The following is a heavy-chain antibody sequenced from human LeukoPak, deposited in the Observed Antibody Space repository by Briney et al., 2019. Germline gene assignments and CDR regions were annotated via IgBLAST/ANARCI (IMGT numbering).Heavy chain of an antibody. Sequence: ASETPSLTCAVYGGAFSGYYWSWIRQPPGKGLEWIAEINHSGRSNYNPSHKSRVTISVDTSKNQFSLKLSSVTAADTAVYYCARGNVVVPAANNWFDPWGQGTLVTVSS. D-gene: IGHD2-2*01. J-gene: IGHJ5*02. CDR2: INHSGRS. CDR3: ARGNVVVPAANNWFDP. V-gene: IGHV4-34*01. CDR1: GGAFSGYY.